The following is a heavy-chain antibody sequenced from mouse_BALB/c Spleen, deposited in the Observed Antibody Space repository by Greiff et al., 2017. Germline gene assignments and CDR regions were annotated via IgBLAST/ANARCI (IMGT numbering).Heavy chain of an antibody. CDR3: ARGNYYGSSGDYYAMDY. Sequence: QVQLQQSGAELVRPGTSVKISCKASGYTFTNYWLGWVKQRPGHGLEWIGDIYPGGGYTNYNEKFKGKATLTADTSSSTAYMQLSSLTSEDSAVYFCARGNYYGSSGDYYAMDYWGQGTSVTVSS. V-gene: IGHV1-63*02. J-gene: IGHJ4*01. CDR1: GYTFTNYW. CDR2: IYPGGGYT. D-gene: IGHD1-1*01.